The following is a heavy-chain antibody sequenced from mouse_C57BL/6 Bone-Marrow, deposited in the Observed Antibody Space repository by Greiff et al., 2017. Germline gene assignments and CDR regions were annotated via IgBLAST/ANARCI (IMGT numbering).Heavy chain of an antibody. CDR2: INPNNGGT. Sequence: EVQLQQSGPELVKPGASVKISCKASGYTFTDYYMNWVKQSPGKSLEWIGDINPNNGGTSYNQKLKGKATLTVDKSSSTAYMELRSLTSEDSAVYYCARDYYGSGWYLDYGGQGNSLTVSS. D-gene: IGHD1-1*01. CDR1: GYTFTDYY. V-gene: IGHV1-26*01. J-gene: IGHJ2*03. CDR3: ARDYYGSGWYLDY.